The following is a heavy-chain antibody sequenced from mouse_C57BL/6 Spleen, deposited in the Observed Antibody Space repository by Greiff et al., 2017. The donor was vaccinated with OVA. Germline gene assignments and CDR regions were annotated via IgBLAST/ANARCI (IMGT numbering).Heavy chain of an antibody. CDR3: ARSGYGSSNWYFDV. Sequence: VQLQQSGPELVKPGASVKISCKASGYTFTDYYINWVKQRPGQGLEWIGWIFPGSGSTYYNEKFKGKATLTVDKSSSTAYMLLSSLTSEDSAVYFCARSGYGSSNWYFDVWGTGTTVTVSS. D-gene: IGHD1-1*01. J-gene: IGHJ1*03. CDR1: GYTFTDYY. CDR2: IFPGSGST. V-gene: IGHV1-75*01.